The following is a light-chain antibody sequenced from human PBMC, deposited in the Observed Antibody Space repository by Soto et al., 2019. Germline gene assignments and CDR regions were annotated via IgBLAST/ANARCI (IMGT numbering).Light chain of an antibody. CDR3: SSYTSSRTLYV. Sequence: QSALTQPASVSGSPGQSITISCTGTSSDVGGYNYVSWYQQHPGKAPKLMIYDVSNRPSGVSNRFSGSKSGNTASLTISGIQAEDEADYYCSSYTSSRTLYVFGTGTKLTVL. J-gene: IGLJ1*01. CDR1: SSDVGGYNY. CDR2: DVS. V-gene: IGLV2-14*01.